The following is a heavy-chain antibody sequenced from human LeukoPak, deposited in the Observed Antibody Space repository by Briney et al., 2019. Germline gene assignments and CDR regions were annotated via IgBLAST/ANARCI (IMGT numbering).Heavy chain of an antibody. Sequence: PSETLYLTCTVSGGSISSYYWSWIRQPPGKGLEWIGEINHSGSTNYNPSLKSRVTISVDTSKNQFSPKLSSVTAADTAVYYCARGGRWPRRGGYPTSRPHYFDYWGQGTLVTVSS. J-gene: IGHJ4*02. CDR2: INHSGST. CDR3: ARGGRWPRRGGYPTSRPHYFDY. V-gene: IGHV4-34*01. CDR1: GGSISSYY. D-gene: IGHD5-24*01.